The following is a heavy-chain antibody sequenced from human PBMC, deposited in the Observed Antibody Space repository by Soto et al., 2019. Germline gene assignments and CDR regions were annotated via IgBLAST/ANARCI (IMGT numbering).Heavy chain of an antibody. D-gene: IGHD3-10*01. CDR2: ISTDSRTI. J-gene: IGHJ5*02. V-gene: IGHV3-48*01. CDR3: ARNVGYYGSGSYYNP. Sequence: EVQLVESGGGLVQPGGSLRLSCAVSVFTFSSYSMIWVRQAPGKGLEWVSYISTDSRTIYYADSVKGRFTISRDNAKDSLYLQMNSLRAEDTAVYSCARNVGYYGSGSYYNPWGRGTLVTVSS. CDR1: VFTFSSYS.